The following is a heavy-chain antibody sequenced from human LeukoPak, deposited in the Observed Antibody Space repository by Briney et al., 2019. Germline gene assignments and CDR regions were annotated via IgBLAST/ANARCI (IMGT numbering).Heavy chain of an antibody. J-gene: IGHJ4*02. CDR2: IKSDGSEI. V-gene: IGHV3-7*01. Sequence: AWSVRLSCAASGFSLSDYWMAWVRQAPGKGLECVGNIKSDGSEIYYLDSVRGRFSISRDNAKNSLYLQMNSLRVEDTAVYYCTRDLNHDSSGWGQGTLVTVSS. D-gene: IGHD3-22*01. CDR1: GFSLSDYW. CDR3: TRDLNHDSSG.